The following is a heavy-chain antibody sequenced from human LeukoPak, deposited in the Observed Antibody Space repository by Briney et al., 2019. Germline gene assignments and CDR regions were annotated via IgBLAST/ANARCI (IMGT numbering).Heavy chain of an antibody. CDR2: IYPGDSDT. D-gene: IGHD3-10*01. Sequence: GAPLKISCKGSGYRFTSYWIGWGRPTPGKGLEWMGIIYPGDSDTRYSPSFQGQVTISADKSISTAYLQWSSLKASDTAMYYCASLNIDYYGSGYWGRGTLVTVSS. CDR3: ASLNIDYYGSGY. CDR1: GYRFTSYW. J-gene: IGHJ4*02. V-gene: IGHV5-51*03.